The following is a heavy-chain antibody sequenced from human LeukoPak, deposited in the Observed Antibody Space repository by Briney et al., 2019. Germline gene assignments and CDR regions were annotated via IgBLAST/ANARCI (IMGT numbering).Heavy chain of an antibody. CDR2: IKQDGSEK. CDR1: GFTFSSYW. V-gene: IGHV3-7*01. D-gene: IGHD2-2*01. J-gene: IGHJ4*02. CDR3: ARDRIGSDIVVVPAFDY. Sequence: GGSLRLSCAASGFTFSSYWMSWVRQAPGKGLEWVANIKQDGSEKYYVDSVKGRFTISRDNAKNSLYLQMNSLRAEDTAVYYCARDRIGSDIVVVPAFDYWGQGTLVTVSS.